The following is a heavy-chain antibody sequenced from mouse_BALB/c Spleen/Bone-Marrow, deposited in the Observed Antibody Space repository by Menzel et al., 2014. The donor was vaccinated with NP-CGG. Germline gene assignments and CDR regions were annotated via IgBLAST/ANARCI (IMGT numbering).Heavy chain of an antibody. CDR1: GYTFTSYW. D-gene: IGHD2-1*01. V-gene: IGHV1-87*01. CDR3: ASPYGNYDAMDY. CDR2: IYPGDGDT. J-gene: IGHJ4*01. Sequence: QLQQSGAELARPGASVKLSCKASGYTFTSYWMQWVKQRPGQGLQWIGAIYPGDGDTRYTQKFRGKATLTADKSSNTAYMQLSSLTSEDSAVYFCASPYGNYDAMDYWGQGTSVTVSS.